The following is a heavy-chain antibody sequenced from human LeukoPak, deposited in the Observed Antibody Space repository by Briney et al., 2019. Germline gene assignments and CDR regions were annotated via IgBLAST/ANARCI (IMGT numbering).Heavy chain of an antibody. Sequence: SETLSLTCTVSGGSISSYYWSWIRQPPGKGLEWIGYIYTSGSTNYNPSLKSRVTISVDTSKNQFSLKLSSVTAADTAVYYCARLGDKASSGWYWVNYWGQGTLVTVSS. J-gene: IGHJ4*02. D-gene: IGHD6-19*01. CDR2: IYTSGST. CDR1: GGSISSYY. V-gene: IGHV4-4*09. CDR3: ARLGDKASSGWYWVNY.